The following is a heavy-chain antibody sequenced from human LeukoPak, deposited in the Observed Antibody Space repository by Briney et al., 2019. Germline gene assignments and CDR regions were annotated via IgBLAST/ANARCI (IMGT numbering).Heavy chain of an antibody. V-gene: IGHV4-59*08. CDR3: ARVGNNWFDP. CDR2: IYYSGST. J-gene: IGHJ5*02. D-gene: IGHD1-26*01. CDR1: GGSISRYY. Sequence: SETLSLTCTVSGGSISRYYWSWIREPPGKGLEWVGYIYYSGSTNYNPSLNSRVTVSVDTSKNQYSRKLSSVTAADTAVYYCARVGNNWFDPWGQGTLVTVSS.